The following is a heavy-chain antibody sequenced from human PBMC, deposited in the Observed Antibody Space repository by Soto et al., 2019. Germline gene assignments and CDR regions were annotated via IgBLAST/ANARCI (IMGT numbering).Heavy chain of an antibody. D-gene: IGHD4-17*01. Sequence: SETLSLTCTVSGGSISSYYWSCIRQPPGKGLEWIGYIYYSGSTNYNPSLKSRVTISVDTSKNQFSLKLSSVTAADTAVYYCAREGDGDFFEYWGQATLVNVSS. J-gene: IGHJ4*02. CDR2: IYYSGST. V-gene: IGHV4-59*01. CDR1: GGSISSYY. CDR3: AREGDGDFFEY.